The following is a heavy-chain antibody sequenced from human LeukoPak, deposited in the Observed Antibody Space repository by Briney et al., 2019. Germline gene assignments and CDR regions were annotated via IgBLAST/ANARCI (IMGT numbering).Heavy chain of an antibody. Sequence: SETLSLTCTVSGYSITAGYYWGWIRQPPGKGLEWIGSIYYSGSTYYNPSLKSRVTISVDTSKNQFSLKLSSVTAADTAVYYCARHLIVGAKTVGDAFDIWGQGTMVTVSS. CDR2: IYYSGST. J-gene: IGHJ3*02. D-gene: IGHD1-26*01. CDR3: ARHLIVGAKTVGDAFDI. CDR1: GYSITAGYY. V-gene: IGHV4-38-2*02.